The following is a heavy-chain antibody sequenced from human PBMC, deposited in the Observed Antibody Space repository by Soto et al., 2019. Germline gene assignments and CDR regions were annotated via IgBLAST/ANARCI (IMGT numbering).Heavy chain of an antibody. CDR1: GYTFTSYY. J-gene: IGHJ3*02. CDR3: ARTRYYYDSSGYSSDAFDI. Sequence: QVQLVQSGAEVKKPGASVKVSCKASGYTFTSYYMHWVRQAPGQGLEWMGIINPSGGSTSYAQKFQGRVTMTRDTSTSTVDMELSSLRSEDTAVYYCARTRYYYDSSGYSSDAFDIWGQGTMVTVSS. CDR2: INPSGGST. V-gene: IGHV1-46*01. D-gene: IGHD3-22*01.